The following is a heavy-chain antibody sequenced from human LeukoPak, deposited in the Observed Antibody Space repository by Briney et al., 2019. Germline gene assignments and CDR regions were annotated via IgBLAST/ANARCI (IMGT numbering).Heavy chain of an antibody. J-gene: IGHJ4*02. CDR1: GYTFTGYY. D-gene: IGHD3-22*01. Sequence: ASVKVSCKASGYTFTGYYMHWVRQAPGQGLEWMGWINPNSGGTNYAQKFQGRVTMTRDTSISTAYMELSRLRSDDTAVYYCARDGGGLPKYYYDSSSGTPLFDYWGQGTLVTVSS. CDR2: INPNSGGT. CDR3: ARDGGGLPKYYYDSSSGTPLFDY. V-gene: IGHV1-2*02.